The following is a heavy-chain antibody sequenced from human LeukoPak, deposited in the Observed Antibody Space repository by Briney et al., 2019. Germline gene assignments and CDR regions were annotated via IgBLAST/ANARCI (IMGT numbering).Heavy chain of an antibody. D-gene: IGHD3-10*01. CDR2: ISSSSSYI. V-gene: IGHV3-21*01. CDR1: GFTFSSYS. J-gene: IGHJ5*02. CDR3: ARASYYYGSGSYYNDWFDP. Sequence: PGGSLRLSCAASGFTFSSYSMNWVRQAPGKGLEWVSSISSSSSYIYYADSVKGRFTISTDNAKNSLYLQMNSLRAEDTAVYYCARASYYYGSGSYYNDWFDPWGQGTLVTVSS.